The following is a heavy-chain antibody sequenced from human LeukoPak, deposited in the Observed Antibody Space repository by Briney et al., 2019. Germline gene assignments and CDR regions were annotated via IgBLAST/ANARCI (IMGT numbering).Heavy chain of an antibody. CDR1: GGSISSYY. D-gene: IGHD2-8*01. Sequence: SETLSLTCTVSGGSISSYYWSWIRQPPGKGLEWIGYIYYSGSTNYNPSLKSRVTISVDTSKNQFSLKLSSVTGADAGMYFCARGRIDCTEGVCTKYFFDSWGQGILVSVSS. V-gene: IGHV4-59*12. CDR2: IYYSGST. J-gene: IGHJ4*02. CDR3: ARGRIDCTEGVCTKYFFDS.